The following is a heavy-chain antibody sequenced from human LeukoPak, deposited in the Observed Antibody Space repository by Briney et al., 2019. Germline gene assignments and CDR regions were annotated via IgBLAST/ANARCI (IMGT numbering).Heavy chain of an antibody. J-gene: IGHJ4*02. CDR3: AKRGSGGYYSHYFDY. CDR1: GFTFSNYA. V-gene: IGHV3-23*01. Sequence: PAGSLRLSCAASGFTFSNYAMSWVRQAPGKGLEWLSAISGSAGSTYYADSAKGRFTISRYNAKNSLYLQMNSLRAEDMALYYCAKRGSGGYYSHYFDYWGQGTLATVSS. CDR2: ISGSAGST. D-gene: IGHD3-10*01.